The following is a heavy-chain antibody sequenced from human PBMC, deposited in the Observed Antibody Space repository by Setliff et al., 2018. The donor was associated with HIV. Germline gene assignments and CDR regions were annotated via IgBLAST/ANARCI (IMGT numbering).Heavy chain of an antibody. D-gene: IGHD2-8*02. J-gene: IGHJ6*02. V-gene: IGHV3-23*01. CDR1: GFTFSSYA. CDR2: ISGGGDST. CDR3: ARDGEEYVNGWYWWADYYYYGMDV. Sequence: QAGGSLRLSCAASGFTFSSYAMNWVRQAPGEGLEWVSAISGGGDSTYFADSVKGRFTISRDNSKNTLYLQMNSLRAEDTAVYYCARDGEEYVNGWYWWADYYYYGMDVWGQGTTVTVSS.